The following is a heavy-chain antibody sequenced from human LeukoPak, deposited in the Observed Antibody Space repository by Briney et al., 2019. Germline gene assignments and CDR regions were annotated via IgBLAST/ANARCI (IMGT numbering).Heavy chain of an antibody. V-gene: IGHV1-8*01. J-gene: IGHJ6*02. Sequence: ASVKVSCKASGYTFTSYDINWVRQATGQGLEWMGWMNPNSGNTGYAQKFQGRVIMTRNTSISTAYMELSSLRSEDTAVYYCARGWKVAVAGRRDYYYGMDVWGQGTTVTVSS. CDR1: GYTFTSYD. CDR3: ARGWKVAVAGRRDYYYGMDV. CDR2: MNPNSGNT. D-gene: IGHD6-19*01.